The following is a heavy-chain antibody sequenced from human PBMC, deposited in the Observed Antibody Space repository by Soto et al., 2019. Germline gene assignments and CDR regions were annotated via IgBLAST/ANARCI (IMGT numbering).Heavy chain of an antibody. CDR1: GFTFSSYA. J-gene: IGHJ4*02. D-gene: IGHD3-10*01. Sequence: GGSLRLSCAASGFTFSSYAMSWVRQAPGKGLEWVSAISGSGGSTYYADSVKGRFTISRDSSKNTLYLQMNSLRAEDTAVYYCAKDHMVSDYFDYWGQGTLVTVSS. CDR2: ISGSGGST. CDR3: AKDHMVSDYFDY. V-gene: IGHV3-23*01.